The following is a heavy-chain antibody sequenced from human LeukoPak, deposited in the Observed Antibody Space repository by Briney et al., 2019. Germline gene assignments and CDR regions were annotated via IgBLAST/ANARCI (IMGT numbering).Heavy chain of an antibody. Sequence: SQTLSLTCTVSGGSISSGAYYWSWIRQPPGKGLEWIGYIYYSGSTYYNPSLKSRVTISVDTSKNQFSLKLSSVTAADTAVYYCARDSMQTYYYYGMDVWGQGTTVTVSS. J-gene: IGHJ6*02. V-gene: IGHV4-30-4*01. CDR2: IYYSGST. CDR1: GGSISSGAYY. CDR3: ARDSMQTYYYYGMDV. D-gene: IGHD2-8*01.